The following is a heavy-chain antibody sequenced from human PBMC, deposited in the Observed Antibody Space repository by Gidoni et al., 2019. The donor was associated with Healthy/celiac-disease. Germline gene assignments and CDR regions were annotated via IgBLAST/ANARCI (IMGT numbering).Heavy chain of an antibody. V-gene: IGHV3-30*18. CDR2: ISYDGSNK. J-gene: IGHJ4*02. CDR1: GFPFSSYG. Sequence: QVQLVESGGGVVQPGRSLRLSCAASGFPFSSYGMHWVRQAPGKGLEWVAVISYDGSNKYYADSVKGRFTISRDNSKNTLYLQMNSLRAEDTAVYYCAKGYYYDSSGYHDYWGQGTLVTVSS. CDR3: AKGYYYDSSGYHDY. D-gene: IGHD3-22*01.